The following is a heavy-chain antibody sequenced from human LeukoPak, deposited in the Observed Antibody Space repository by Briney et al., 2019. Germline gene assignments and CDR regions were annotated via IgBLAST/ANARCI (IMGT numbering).Heavy chain of an antibody. J-gene: IGHJ6*03. CDR3: AKNRLFITLVNMDV. D-gene: IGHD3-10*01. CDR1: GFTFSSYS. V-gene: IGHV3-23*01. CDR2: ISGSGGNT. Sequence: PGGSLRLSCAASGFTFSSYSMNWVRRAPGKGLEWVSAISGSGGNTHYADSVKGRFAISRDNSKNTLYLQMNSLRVEDTAVYYCAKNRLFITLVNMDVWGKGTTVTVSS.